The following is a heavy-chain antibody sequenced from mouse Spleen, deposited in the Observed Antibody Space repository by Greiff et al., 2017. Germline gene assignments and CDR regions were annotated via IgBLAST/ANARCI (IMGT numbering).Heavy chain of an antibody. CDR1: GYTFTSYW. CDR3: ARPYGSSYFDY. CDR2: IDPSDSYT. D-gene: IGHD1-1*01. Sequence: QVQLKQPGAELVMPGASVKLSCKASGYTFTSYWMHWVKQRPGQGLEWIGEIDPSDSYTNYNQKFKGKATLTVDKSSSTAYMQLRSLTSEDSAVYYCARPYGSSYFDYWGQGTTLTVSS. V-gene: IGHV1-69*01. J-gene: IGHJ2*01.